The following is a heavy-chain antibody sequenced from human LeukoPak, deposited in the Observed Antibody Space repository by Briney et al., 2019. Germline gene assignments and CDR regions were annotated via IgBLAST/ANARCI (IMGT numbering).Heavy chain of an antibody. D-gene: IGHD3-9*01. CDR1: GYTFTGYY. Sequence: ASVKVSCKASGYTFTGYYMHWVRQAPGQGLEWMGWINPNSGGTNYAQKFQGRVTMTRDTSISTAYMELSRLRSDDTAVYYCARVGPYYDILTGYPDDYWGQGTLVTVSS. V-gene: IGHV1-2*02. CDR2: INPNSGGT. J-gene: IGHJ4*02. CDR3: ARVGPYYDILTGYPDDY.